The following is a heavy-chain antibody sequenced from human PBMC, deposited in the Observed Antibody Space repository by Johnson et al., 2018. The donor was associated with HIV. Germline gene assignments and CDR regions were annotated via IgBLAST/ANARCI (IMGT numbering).Heavy chain of an antibody. J-gene: IGHJ3*02. Sequence: QVQLVESGGGVVRPGGSLRLSCAASGFTFRSYGMHWVRQAPGQGLAWVAVISYDGSNKYYADSVKGRFTISRDNSKNTLYLQMNSLRAEDTAVYYCARRKIAAAGRDAFDIWGQGTMVTVSS. V-gene: IGHV3-30*03. CDR3: ARRKIAAAGRDAFDI. CDR1: GFTFRSYG. D-gene: IGHD6-13*01. CDR2: ISYDGSNK.